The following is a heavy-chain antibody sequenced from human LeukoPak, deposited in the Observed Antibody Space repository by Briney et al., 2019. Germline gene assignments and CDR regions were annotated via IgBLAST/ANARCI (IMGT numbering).Heavy chain of an antibody. V-gene: IGHV4-59*01. Sequence: PSDTLSLTWSLSGGSMRSYYWSWIRQPPGEGLEWIVYIYYSGSTNYNPSLNSRVTISVDTSKSQSSLKVTSVTPADTAVYFCARSPGADAYLDYWGQGALVIVSS. J-gene: IGHJ4*02. D-gene: IGHD2-8*02. CDR2: IYYSGST. CDR1: GGSMRSYY. CDR3: ARSPGADAYLDY.